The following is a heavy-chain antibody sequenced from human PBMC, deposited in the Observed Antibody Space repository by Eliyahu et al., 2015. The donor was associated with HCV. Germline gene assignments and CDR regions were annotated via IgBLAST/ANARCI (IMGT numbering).Heavy chain of an antibody. Sequence: EVQLVESGGGLVQPGGSLRLSCAASGFTFSSYWMHWVRQAPGKGLVWVSRINSDGYSISYADSVKGRFTISRDNAKKALFLQMNSLRAEDTAVYYCARGFWGALNVWGQGTTVTVSS. CDR1: GFTFSSYW. CDR3: ARGFWGALNV. D-gene: IGHD3-16*01. J-gene: IGHJ6*02. V-gene: IGHV3-74*01. CDR2: INSDGYSI.